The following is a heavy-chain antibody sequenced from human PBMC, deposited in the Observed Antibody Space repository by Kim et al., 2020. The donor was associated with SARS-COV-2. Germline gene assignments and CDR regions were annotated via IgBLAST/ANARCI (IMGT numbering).Heavy chain of an antibody. J-gene: IGHJ6*02. Sequence: GGSLRLSCAASGFTFSSYGMHWVRQAPGKGLEWVAVIWYDGSNKYYADSVKGRFTISRDNSKNTLYLQMNSLRAEDTAVYYCARAAYSSPSRYYYYGMDVGGQGTTATVSS. CDR2: IWYDGSNK. V-gene: IGHV3-33*01. CDR1: GFTFSSYG. CDR3: ARAAYSSPSRYYYYGMDV. D-gene: IGHD6-6*01.